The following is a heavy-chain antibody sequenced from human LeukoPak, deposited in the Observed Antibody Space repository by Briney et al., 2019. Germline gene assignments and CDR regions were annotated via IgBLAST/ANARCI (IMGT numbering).Heavy chain of an antibody. V-gene: IGHV3-9*01. CDR1: GFTFDDYA. J-gene: IGHJ6*03. CDR3: AKYPGYYYMDV. CDR2: ISWNSGSI. Sequence: GGSLRLSCAASGFTFDDYAMHWVRQAPGKGLEWVSGISWNSGSIGYADSVKGRFTISRDNSKNTLYLQMNSLRAEDTAVYYCAKYPGYYYMDVWGKGTTVTVSS.